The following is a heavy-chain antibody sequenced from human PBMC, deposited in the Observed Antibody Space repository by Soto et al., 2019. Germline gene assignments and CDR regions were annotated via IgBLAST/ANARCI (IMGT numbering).Heavy chain of an antibody. CDR2: VIPILGTA. CDR3: ARFGDPGH. J-gene: IGHJ4*02. D-gene: IGHD4-17*01. V-gene: IGHV1-69*01. CDR1: GGSLRNSV. Sequence: QVQLVQSGAEVKKPGSSVKVSCTASGGSLRNSVISWVRQAPAQRLEWMGGVIPILGTANYAQKFQGRVTLTADEATSAAYVDLRSLSSDDTAVYYCARFGDPGHWGQGTLVIVSS.